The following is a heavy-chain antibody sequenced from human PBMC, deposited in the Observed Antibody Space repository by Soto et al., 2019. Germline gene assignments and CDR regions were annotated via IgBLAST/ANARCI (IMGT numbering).Heavy chain of an antibody. CDR1: AFSFSDYD. V-gene: IGHV3-13*01. J-gene: IGHJ6*02. D-gene: IGHD2-15*01. CDR2: LRAPRHS. CDR3: ARAYTGRLPRRADYYYALDV. Sequence: GVCLRLSCTPSAFSFSDYDMHWFRQAAGKGLQCVTTLRAPRHSYYTTSVKGRFTTSRETGRNSMLLQMSSVRVRDTAVCYCARAYTGRLPRRADYYYALDVWRQGTKVTVSS.